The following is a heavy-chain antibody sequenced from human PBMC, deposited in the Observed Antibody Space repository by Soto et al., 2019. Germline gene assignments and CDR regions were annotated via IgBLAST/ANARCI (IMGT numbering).Heavy chain of an antibody. CDR3: TRVADDYGDYGRAEYFQH. V-gene: IGHV3-49*03. CDR2: IRSKAYGGTT. D-gene: IGHD4-17*01. J-gene: IGHJ1*01. CDR1: GCTFGDYA. Sequence: PGGSLRLSCTASGCTFGDYAMSWFRQAPGKGLEWVGFIRSKAYGGTTEYAASVKGRFTISRDDSKSIAYLQMSSLKTEDTAVYYCTRVADDYGDYGRAEYFQHWGQGTLVTVSS.